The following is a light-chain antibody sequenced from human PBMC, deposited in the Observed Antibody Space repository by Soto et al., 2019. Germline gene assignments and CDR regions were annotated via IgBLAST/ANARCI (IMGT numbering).Light chain of an antibody. CDR3: QQRNNWPRT. V-gene: IGKV3-11*01. Sequence: EIVLTQSPATLSLSPGERATLSCRASQSVTRFLAWYQQKPGQAPRLLIYDASNRATGIPARFSGSGSGTDFTLTISRLAPEYFAVYYCQQRNNWPRTFGGGTKVEIK. J-gene: IGKJ4*01. CDR2: DAS. CDR1: QSVTRF.